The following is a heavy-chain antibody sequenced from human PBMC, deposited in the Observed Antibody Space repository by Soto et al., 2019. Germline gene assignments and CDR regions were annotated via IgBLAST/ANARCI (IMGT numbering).Heavy chain of an antibody. V-gene: IGHV3-30*18. Sequence: GGSLRLSCAASGFTFSSYGMHWVRQAPGKGLEWVAVISYDGSNKYYADSVKGRFTISRDNSKNTLYLQMNSLRAEDTAVYYCAKEWAARQVYYYYYGMYVWGQVTTVTVSS. J-gene: IGHJ6*02. CDR2: ISYDGSNK. CDR1: GFTFSSYG. D-gene: IGHD6-6*01. CDR3: AKEWAARQVYYYYYGMYV.